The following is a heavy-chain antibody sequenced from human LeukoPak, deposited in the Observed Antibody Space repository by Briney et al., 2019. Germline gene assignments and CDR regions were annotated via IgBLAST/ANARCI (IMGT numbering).Heavy chain of an antibody. CDR2: ISAYNGNT. CDR1: GYTFTSYG. Sequence: ASVKVSCKASGYTFTSYGISWVRQAPGQGLEWMGWISAYNGNTNYAQKLQGRVTMTTDTSTSTAYMELRSLRSDDTAVYYCARKAYHQLGATYYYGSNQLYYYYYMDVWGKGTTVTVSS. D-gene: IGHD3-22*01. V-gene: IGHV1-18*01. J-gene: IGHJ6*03. CDR3: ARKAYHQLGATYYYGSNQLYYYYYMDV.